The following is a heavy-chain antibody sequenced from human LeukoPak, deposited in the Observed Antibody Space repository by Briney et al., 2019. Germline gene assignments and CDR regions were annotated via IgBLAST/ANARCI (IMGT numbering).Heavy chain of an antibody. CDR2: INPSGGST. CDR3: ARDRVEQWLVRGGFFDY. D-gene: IGHD6-19*01. V-gene: IGHV1-46*01. Sequence: ASVTDTCKASGYTFTSYYMHWVRQPPGQGLEWMGIINPSGGSTSYAQKFQGRVTMTRDTSTSTVYMELSSLRSEDTAVYYCARDRVEQWLVRGGFFDYWGQGTLVTVSS. CDR1: GYTFTSYY. J-gene: IGHJ4*02.